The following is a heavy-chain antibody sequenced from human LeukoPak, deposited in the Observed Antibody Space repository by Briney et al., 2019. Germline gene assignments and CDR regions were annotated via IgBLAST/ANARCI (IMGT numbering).Heavy chain of an antibody. CDR2: IYHSGST. D-gene: IGHD6-13*01. J-gene: IGHJ5*02. V-gene: IGHV4-30-2*01. CDR1: GGSISSGGYY. Sequence: PSETLSLTCTVSGGSISSGGYYWSWIRQPPGKGLEWIGYIYHSGSTYYNPSLKSRVTISVDRSKNQFSLKLSSVTAADTAVYYCARDRSIAAAGTWGQGTLVTVSS. CDR3: ARDRSIAAAGT.